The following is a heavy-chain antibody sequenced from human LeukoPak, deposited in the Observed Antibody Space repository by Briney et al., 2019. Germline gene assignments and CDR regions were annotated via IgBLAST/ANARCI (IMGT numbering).Heavy chain of an antibody. CDR2: IRYDGSNK. J-gene: IGHJ4*02. CDR3: AKDIGYYDYVWGSYRYTGIDY. CDR1: GFTFSSYS. D-gene: IGHD3-16*02. Sequence: PGRSLRLSCAASGFTFSSYSMHWVRQAPGKGLEWVAFIRYDGSNKYYADSVKGRFTISRDNSKNTLYLQMNSLRAEDTAVYYCAKDIGYYDYVWGSYRYTGIDYWGQGTLVTVSS. V-gene: IGHV3-30*02.